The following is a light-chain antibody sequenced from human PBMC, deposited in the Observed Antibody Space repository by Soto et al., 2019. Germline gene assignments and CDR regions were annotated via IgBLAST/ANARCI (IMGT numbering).Light chain of an antibody. Sequence: SYELAQPPSVSVAPGQTARITCGGNNIGSYSVHWYQQRPGQAPVLVVYDDSDRPSGIPERFSGSNSGNTATLTISRVGAGDEADYYCQVWDGSDLGVFGGGTKLTVL. J-gene: IGLJ3*02. CDR1: NIGSYS. CDR3: QVWDGSDLGV. V-gene: IGLV3-21*02. CDR2: DDS.